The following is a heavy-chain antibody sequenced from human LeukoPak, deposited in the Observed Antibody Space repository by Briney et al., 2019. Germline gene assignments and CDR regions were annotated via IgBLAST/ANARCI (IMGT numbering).Heavy chain of an antibody. Sequence: PSGTLSLTCGVSGGSITSTNYWTWVRQPPGKGLEWIGEVNLQGSTNYNPSLMGRVAISVDMSENHISLQLTSVTAADTAVYYCARSPDYGGNLDYWGQGTLVTVSS. D-gene: IGHD4-23*01. CDR3: ARSPDYGGNLDY. CDR1: GGSITSTNY. V-gene: IGHV4-4*02. CDR2: VNLQGST. J-gene: IGHJ4*02.